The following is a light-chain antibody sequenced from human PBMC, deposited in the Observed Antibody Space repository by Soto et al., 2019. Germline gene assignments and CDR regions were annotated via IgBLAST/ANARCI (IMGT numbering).Light chain of an antibody. Sequence: QSVLTQPPSVSGAPGQRVTISCTGNSSNIGAGYDVHWYQQLPGTAPKLLIYGNSNRPSGVPDRFSGSKSGTSASLAITGLQAEDEADYYCQSYDSSLSRSVFGTGTKVTVL. J-gene: IGLJ1*01. V-gene: IGLV1-40*01. CDR3: QSYDSSLSRSV. CDR1: SSNIGAGYD. CDR2: GNS.